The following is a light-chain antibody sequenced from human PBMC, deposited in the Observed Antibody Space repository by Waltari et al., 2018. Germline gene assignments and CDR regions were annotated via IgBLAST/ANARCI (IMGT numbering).Light chain of an antibody. V-gene: IGKV2-30*01. CDR2: KIS. CDR1: QSLVYSDGNTD. J-gene: IGKJ2*01. Sequence: VVLTQSPLSLPVTPGQPASISCSFSQSLVYSDGNTDLNWFQQRPGQSPRRLLYKISNRDSGVPDRFSGSGSGTDFTLKISRVEAEDVGIYYCMHGGHWPYTFGQGTKLEIE. CDR3: MHGGHWPYT.